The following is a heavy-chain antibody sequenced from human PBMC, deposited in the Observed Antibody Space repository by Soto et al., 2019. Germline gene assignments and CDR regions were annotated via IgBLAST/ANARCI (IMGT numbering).Heavy chain of an antibody. V-gene: IGHV4-34*01. CDR3: AGGALTGVDY. Sequence: SETLSLTCAVYGGSFSGYYWSWIRQPPGKGLEWIGEINHSGRTNYNPSLKSRVTISVDTSKNQFSLKLSSVTAADTAVYYCAGGALTGVDYWGQGTLVTVSS. CDR1: GGSFSGYY. D-gene: IGHD7-27*01. J-gene: IGHJ4*02. CDR2: INHSGRT.